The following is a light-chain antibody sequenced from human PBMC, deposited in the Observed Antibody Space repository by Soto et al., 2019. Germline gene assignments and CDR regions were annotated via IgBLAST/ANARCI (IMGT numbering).Light chain of an antibody. CDR3: QKYGNTPLT. CDR1: QRVSNNY. J-gene: IGKJ4*01. CDR2: DAS. V-gene: IGKV3D-20*01. Sequence: VMTQSPDTLSVSPGESATLSCGASQRVSNNYLAWYQQKPGLAPRLLIYDASSRATGIPDRFTGSGSGTDFTLTISRLEPEDFAVYYCQKYGNTPLTFGGGTKVDIK.